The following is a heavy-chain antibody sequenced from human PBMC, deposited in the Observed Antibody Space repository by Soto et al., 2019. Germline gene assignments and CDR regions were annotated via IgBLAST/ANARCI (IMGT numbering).Heavy chain of an antibody. Sequence: EVQLLESGGGLVQPGGSLTLSCAASRFTFSNYAMSWVRQAPGQGLEWVSTISGSDDSTYYADSVKGRFTISRDNSKNTLCLHMYRLRAEDSAVYYCARVYRVYSDSRLLPYFDNWGQGTLVTVSS. V-gene: IGHV3-23*01. CDR2: ISGSDDST. CDR3: ARVYRVYSDSRLLPYFDN. J-gene: IGHJ4*02. CDR1: RFTFSNYA. D-gene: IGHD3-22*01.